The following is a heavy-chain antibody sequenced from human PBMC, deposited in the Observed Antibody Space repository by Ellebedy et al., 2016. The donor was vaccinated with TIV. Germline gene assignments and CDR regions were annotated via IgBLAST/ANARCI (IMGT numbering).Heavy chain of an antibody. CDR3: ATRRYGNPDI. CDR2: IKQDGSEK. V-gene: IGHV3-7*03. D-gene: IGHD4-17*01. CDR1: GFTFSSYW. J-gene: IGHJ3*02. Sequence: GGSLRLXXAASGFTFSSYWMSWVRQAPGKGLEWVANIKQDGSEKYYVDSVKGRFTISRDNAKNSLYLQMNSLRVEDSAVYYCATRRYGNPDIWGQGTMVTVSS.